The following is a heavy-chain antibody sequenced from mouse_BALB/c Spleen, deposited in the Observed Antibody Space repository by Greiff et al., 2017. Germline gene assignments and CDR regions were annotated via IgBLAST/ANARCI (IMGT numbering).Heavy chain of an antibody. CDR3: TTGNY. Sequence: VQLKESGPDLVKPSQSLSLTCTVTGFSITSGYIWHWIRQFPGNILEWIGYIHYSGSTNYNPFLKSRIPITQDTSNNLFFLQLNTVTTDDTAKYYCTTGNYWGQGTPLTVSS. J-gene: IGHJ2*01. V-gene: IGHV3-1*02. CDR1: GFSITSGYI. D-gene: IGHD4-1*01. CDR2: IHYSGST.